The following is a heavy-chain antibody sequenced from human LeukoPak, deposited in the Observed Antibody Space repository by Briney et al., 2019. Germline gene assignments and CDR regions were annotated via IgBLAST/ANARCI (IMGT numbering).Heavy chain of an antibody. CDR3: ARDSGSGSGSYYNGAFDI. CDR1: GFSFSRYG. CDR2: ISYDGSNK. Sequence: GGSLRLSCAASGFSFSRYGMHWVRQAPGKGLEWVAVISYDGSNKYYADSVKGRFTISRDNSKNTLYLQMNSLRAEDTAVYYCARDSGSGSGSYYNGAFDIWGQGTMVTVSS. D-gene: IGHD3-10*01. V-gene: IGHV3-30*03. J-gene: IGHJ3*02.